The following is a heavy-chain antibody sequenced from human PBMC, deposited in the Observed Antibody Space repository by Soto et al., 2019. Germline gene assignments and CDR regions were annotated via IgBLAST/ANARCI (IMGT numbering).Heavy chain of an antibody. CDR1: GGSISSYY. Sequence: SETLSLTCTVSGGSISSYYWSWIRQPPGKGLEWIGYIYYSGSTNYNPSLKSRVIISVDTSKNQFSLKLSSVTASDSAVFYCARVLFGRGNWFDPWGQGTLVTVSS. D-gene: IGHD3-3*01. CDR2: IYYSGST. CDR3: ARVLFGRGNWFDP. V-gene: IGHV4-59*01. J-gene: IGHJ5*02.